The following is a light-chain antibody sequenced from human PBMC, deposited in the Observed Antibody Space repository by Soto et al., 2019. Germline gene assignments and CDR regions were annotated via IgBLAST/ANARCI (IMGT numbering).Light chain of an antibody. CDR1: SSNIGSNA. J-gene: IGLJ1*01. CDR3: AAWDDSTKSHV. V-gene: IGLV1-36*01. CDR2: YDD. Sequence: QLVLTQPPSVSGAPRQRVTISCSGSSSNIGSNAVNWYQQFPGKAPKLLIYYDDLVASGVSARFSGSKSGTSASLDISGLQSEDEADYYCAAWDDSTKSHVFGTGTKLTVL.